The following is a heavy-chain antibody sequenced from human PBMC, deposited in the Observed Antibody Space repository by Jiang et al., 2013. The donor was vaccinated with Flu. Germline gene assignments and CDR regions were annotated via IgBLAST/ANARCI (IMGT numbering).Heavy chain of an antibody. CDR1: GGSINTNNY. Sequence: LKPSETLSLTCTVSGGSINTNNYWAGSASPQGRVVEWIAGIHYTGSTYYKSSLRSRVTISMDTSKNQFSLSLNSVTAADTAVYYCARHEQWLIRLDYWGQGTLVTVSS. D-gene: IGHD1/OR15-1a*01. J-gene: IGHJ4*02. CDR2: IHYTGST. CDR3: ARHEQWLIRLDY. V-gene: IGHV4-39*01.